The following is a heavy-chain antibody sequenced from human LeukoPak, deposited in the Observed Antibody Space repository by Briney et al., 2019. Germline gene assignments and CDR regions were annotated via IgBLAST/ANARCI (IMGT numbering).Heavy chain of an antibody. D-gene: IGHD4-11*01. Sequence: SETLSLTCAVSGGSMSSYYWSWIRQPPGKGLEWIGYIYYSGSTNYNPSLKSRVNISVDTSKNQFSLKLSSVTAADTAVYYCARLRGNYFPDYWGQGTLVTVSS. CDR3: ARLRGNYFPDY. CDR1: GGSMSSYY. V-gene: IGHV4-59*01. CDR2: IYYSGST. J-gene: IGHJ4*02.